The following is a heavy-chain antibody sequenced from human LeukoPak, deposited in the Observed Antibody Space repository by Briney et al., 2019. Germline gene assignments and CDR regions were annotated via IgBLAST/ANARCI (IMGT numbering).Heavy chain of an antibody. V-gene: IGHV3-30*18. CDR3: AKEGAILRGYSVTFFDY. CDR1: GFTFSSYG. CDR2: ISYDGSNK. D-gene: IGHD5/OR15-5a*01. Sequence: GGSLRLSCAASGFTFSSYGMHWVRQAPGKGLEWVAVISYDGSNKYYADSVKDRFTISRDNSKNTLYLQMNSLRAEDTAVYYCAKEGAILRGYSVTFFDYWGQGTLVTVSS. J-gene: IGHJ4*02.